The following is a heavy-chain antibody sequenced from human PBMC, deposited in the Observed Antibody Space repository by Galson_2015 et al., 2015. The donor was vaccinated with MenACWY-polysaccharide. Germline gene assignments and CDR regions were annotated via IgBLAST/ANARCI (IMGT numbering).Heavy chain of an antibody. CDR1: GFTFNSYT. D-gene: IGHD6-25*01. J-gene: IGHJ4*02. CDR3: ANPGLSTGRSSDVDF. V-gene: IGHV3-23*01. CDR2: VSGSGAST. Sequence: LRLSCAVSGFTFNSYTMSWVRQAPGKGLEWVSGVSGSGASTYYADSVKGRFTISRDNSRNTLYLQMNSLRAEDTAIYYCANPGLSTGRSSDVDFWGQGTLVTVSS.